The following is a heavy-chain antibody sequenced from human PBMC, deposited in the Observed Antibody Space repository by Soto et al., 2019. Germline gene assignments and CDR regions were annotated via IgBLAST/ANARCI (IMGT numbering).Heavy chain of an antibody. CDR3: TRETVAGIAGLDY. Sequence: LRLSCAASGLNVGAFAVNWVRQAPGKGLEWVSGISVSDAFIYYADSVRGRFSISRDASENILYLQMNSLRVDDTALYYCTRETVAGIAGLDYWGPGTLVTVSS. CDR2: ISVSDAFI. J-gene: IGHJ4*02. CDR1: GLNVGAFA. D-gene: IGHD1-20*01. V-gene: IGHV3-23*01.